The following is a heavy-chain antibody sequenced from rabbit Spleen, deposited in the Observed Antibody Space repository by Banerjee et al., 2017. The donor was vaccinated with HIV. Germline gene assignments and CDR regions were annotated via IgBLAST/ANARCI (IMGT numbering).Heavy chain of an antibody. J-gene: IGHJ4*01. V-gene: IGHV1S45*01. Sequence: QEQLEESGGGLVKPEGSLTLTCTASGFSFSSSYWICWVRQAPGKGLEWIGCIYTGSSAITYYASWAKGRFTISRTSSTTVTLQMTSLTAADTATYFCARHLVGGNTYAFNLWGQGTLVTVS. CDR3: ARHLVGGNTYAFNL. CDR2: IYTGSSAIT. D-gene: IGHD6-1*01. CDR1: GFSFSSSYW.